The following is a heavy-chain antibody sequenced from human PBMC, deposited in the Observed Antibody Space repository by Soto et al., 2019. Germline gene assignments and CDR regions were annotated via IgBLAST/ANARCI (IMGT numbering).Heavy chain of an antibody. CDR2: IYTSGST. J-gene: IGHJ5*02. CDR1: GGSISSYY. V-gene: IGHV4-4*07. CDR3: WRYRGRGGYRFDP. D-gene: IGHD3-10*01. Sequence: SETLSLTCTVSGGSISSYYWSWIRQPAGKGLEWIGRIYTSGSTNYNPSLKSRVTMSVDTSKKQSSLKLSTVTAADAAAYYCWRYRGRGGYRFDPWGQGTLVTVSS.